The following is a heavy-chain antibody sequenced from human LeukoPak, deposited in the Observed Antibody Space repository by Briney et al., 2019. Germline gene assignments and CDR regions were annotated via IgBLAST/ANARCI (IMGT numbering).Heavy chain of an antibody. D-gene: IGHD6-6*01. CDR3: ARDGEQLVHYYYYMDV. Sequence: PGGSLRLSCAASGFTFSSYAMSWVRQAPGKGLEWISYISSTSSTIYYADSVKGRLTISRDNAKNLLYLQMNSLRAEDTAVYYCARDGEQLVHYYYYMDVWGKGTTVTVSS. CDR1: GFTFSSYA. V-gene: IGHV3-48*04. CDR2: ISSTSSTI. J-gene: IGHJ6*03.